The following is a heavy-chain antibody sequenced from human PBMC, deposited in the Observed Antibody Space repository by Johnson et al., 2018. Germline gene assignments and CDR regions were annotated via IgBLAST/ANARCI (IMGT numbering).Heavy chain of an antibody. J-gene: IGHJ3*02. CDR3: ANLGGYRVLDAFDI. Sequence: QVQLVQSGGGLVKPGGSXRLSCAASGFTFSSYGMHWVRQAPGKGLEWVAVISYDGSNKYSADSVKGRFTISRDNSKNTRYLQMSSLRAEETAVYYCANLGGYRVLDAFDIWGQGTMVTVSS. D-gene: IGHD5-18*01. V-gene: IGHV3-30*18. CDR2: ISYDGSNK. CDR1: GFTFSSYG.